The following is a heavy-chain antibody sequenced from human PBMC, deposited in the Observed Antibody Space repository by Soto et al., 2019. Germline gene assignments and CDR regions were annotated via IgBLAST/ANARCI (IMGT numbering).Heavy chain of an antibody. J-gene: IGHJ4*02. CDR1: GGSFSGYY. Sequence: SETLSLTCAVYGGSFSGYYWSWIRQPPGKGLEWIGEINHSGSTNYNPSLKSRVTISVDTSKNQFSLKLSSVTAADTAVYYCARVDSDFFIDYWGQGTLVTVS. CDR3: ARVDSDFFIDY. V-gene: IGHV4-34*01. CDR2: INHSGST. D-gene: IGHD2-2*03.